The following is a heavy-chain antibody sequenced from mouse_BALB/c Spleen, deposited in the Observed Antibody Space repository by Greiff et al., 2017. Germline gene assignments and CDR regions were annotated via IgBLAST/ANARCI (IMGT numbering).Heavy chain of an antibody. CDR3: ARERGDPLAY. CDR1: GYSITSDYA. Sequence: EVMLVESGPGLVKPSQSLSLTCTVTGYSITSDYAWNWIRQFPGNKLEWMGYISYSGSTSYNPSLKSRISITRDTSKNQFFLQLNSVTTEDTATYYCARERGDPLAYWGQGTLVTVSA. J-gene: IGHJ3*01. CDR2: ISYSGST. V-gene: IGHV3-2*02.